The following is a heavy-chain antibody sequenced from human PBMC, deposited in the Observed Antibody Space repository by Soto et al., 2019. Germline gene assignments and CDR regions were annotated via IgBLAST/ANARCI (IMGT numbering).Heavy chain of an antibody. D-gene: IGHD3-22*01. CDR1: GGSISSYY. J-gene: IGHJ6*03. CDR2: IYYSGRT. Sequence: SETLSLTCTVSGGSISSYYWTWIRQPPGKGLEWIGYIYYSGRTNSTPPLKSRVPISVATSKPQSSLNLSSVTAADTAVYSCASLEGYYHYVAVWGKGTTVTVSS. V-gene: IGHV4-59*08. CDR3: ASLEGYYHYVAV.